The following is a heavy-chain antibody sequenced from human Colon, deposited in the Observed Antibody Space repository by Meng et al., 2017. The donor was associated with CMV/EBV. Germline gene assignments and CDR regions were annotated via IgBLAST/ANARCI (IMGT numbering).Heavy chain of an antibody. CDR2: ISGSGSTT. V-gene: IGHV3-23*01. Sequence: GGSLRLSCVASGFTFSNHWMSWVRRAPGKGLEWVSSISGSGSTTYYADSVKGRFSISRDNSKNTLSLQMNSLRAEDTAVYYCAKGLFAAGSLVYFDFWGQGTLVTVSS. CDR1: GFTFSNHW. D-gene: IGHD6-19*01. CDR3: AKGLFAAGSLVYFDF. J-gene: IGHJ4*02.